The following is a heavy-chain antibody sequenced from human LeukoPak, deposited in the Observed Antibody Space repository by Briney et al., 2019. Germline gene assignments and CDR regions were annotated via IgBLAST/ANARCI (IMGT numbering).Heavy chain of an antibody. Sequence: GGSLRLSCTASGFTFSSYWMHWVRQVPGKGLVWVSHIKSDGSGTNYADSVKGRFTISRDNAKNALYLQMNSLRVEDTAVYYCTSGGYHNDYWGQGTLVTVSS. CDR3: TSGGYHNDY. CDR1: GFTFSSYW. CDR2: IKSDGSGT. J-gene: IGHJ4*02. V-gene: IGHV3-74*01. D-gene: IGHD3-10*01.